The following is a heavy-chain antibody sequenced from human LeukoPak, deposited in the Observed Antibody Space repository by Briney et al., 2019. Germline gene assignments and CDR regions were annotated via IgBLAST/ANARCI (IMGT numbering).Heavy chain of an antibody. V-gene: IGHV3-53*01. D-gene: IGHD3-22*01. CDR3: ASDRYYYDSSGYYSHYWYFDL. Sequence: GGSPRLSCAASGFTVSSNYMSWVRQAPGKGLECVSVIYSGGSTYYADSVKGRFTISRDNSKSTLYLQMNSLRAEDTAVYYCASDRYYYDSSGYYSHYWYFDLWGRGTLVTVSS. CDR2: IYSGGST. J-gene: IGHJ2*01. CDR1: GFTVSSNY.